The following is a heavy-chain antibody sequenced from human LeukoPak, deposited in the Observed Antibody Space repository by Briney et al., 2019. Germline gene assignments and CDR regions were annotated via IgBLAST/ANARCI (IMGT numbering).Heavy chain of an antibody. D-gene: IGHD6-6*01. J-gene: IGHJ4*02. CDR2: IKQDSSER. CDR3: ARVLDNSSSKYQAIAY. CDR1: GFTFSNFW. Sequence: GGSLRLXCVVSGFTFSNFWMTWVRPAPGKGLEWVANIKQDSSERNYVDSVKGRFTISRDNAKNSLYLQLSALRAEDTAVYYCARVLDNSSSKYQAIAYWGQGTLVTVSS. V-gene: IGHV3-7*01.